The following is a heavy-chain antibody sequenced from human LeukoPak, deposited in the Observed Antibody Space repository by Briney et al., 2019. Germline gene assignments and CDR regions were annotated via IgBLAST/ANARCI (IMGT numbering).Heavy chain of an antibody. J-gene: IGHJ6*03. CDR3: AKKKRFYCSSTSCPPYYYMDV. D-gene: IGHD2-2*01. CDR1: GFTFSSYA. V-gene: IGHV3-23*01. Sequence: GGSLRLSCAPSGFTFSSYAMSWVRQAPGKGLEWVSAISGSGGSTYYADSVKGRFTISRDNSKNTLYLQMNSLRAEDTAVYYCAKKKRFYCSSTSCPPYYYMDVWGKGTTVTVSS. CDR2: ISGSGGST.